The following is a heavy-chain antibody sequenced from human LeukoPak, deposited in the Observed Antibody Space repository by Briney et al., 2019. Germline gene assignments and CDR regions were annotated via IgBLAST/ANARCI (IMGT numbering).Heavy chain of an antibody. Sequence: GGSLRLSCAASGFTVSSNYMSWVRQAPGKGLEWVSVIYSCGSTYYADSVKGRFTISRDNSKNTLYLQMNSLRAEDTAVYYCASLHYYYGSGSQNPFDYWGQGTLVTVSS. V-gene: IGHV3-66*01. D-gene: IGHD3-10*01. CDR1: GFTVSSNY. J-gene: IGHJ4*02. CDR3: ASLHYYYGSGSQNPFDY. CDR2: IYSCGST.